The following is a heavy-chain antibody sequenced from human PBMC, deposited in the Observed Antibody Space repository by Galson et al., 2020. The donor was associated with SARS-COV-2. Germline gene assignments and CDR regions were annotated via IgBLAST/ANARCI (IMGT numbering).Heavy chain of an antibody. J-gene: IGHJ5*02. D-gene: IGHD3-22*01. Sequence: GESLKISCAASGFTFSSYDMHWVRQATGKGLEWVSAIGTAGDTYYPGSVKGRFTISRENAKNSLYLQMNSLRAGDTAVYYCARGNYYYDSSGYYPPLNWFDPWGQGTLVTVSS. CDR2: IGTAGDT. CDR3: ARGNYYYDSSGYYPPLNWFDP. CDR1: GFTFSSYD. V-gene: IGHV3-13*01.